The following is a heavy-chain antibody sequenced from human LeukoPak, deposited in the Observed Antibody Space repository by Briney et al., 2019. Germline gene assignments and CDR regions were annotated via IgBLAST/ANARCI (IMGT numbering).Heavy chain of an antibody. CDR1: GFTFSSFG. V-gene: IGHV3-30*02. Sequence: HTGGSLRLSCAASGFTFSSFGMHWVRQAPGKGLEWVAFIRYDGSNKFYADSVKGRFTISRDNSKNTLYLQMNSLRAEDTAVYYCAKDRCNYCSSPSCYDYWGQGTLVTVSS. D-gene: IGHD2-2*01. J-gene: IGHJ4*02. CDR2: IRYDGSNK. CDR3: AKDRCNYCSSPSCYDY.